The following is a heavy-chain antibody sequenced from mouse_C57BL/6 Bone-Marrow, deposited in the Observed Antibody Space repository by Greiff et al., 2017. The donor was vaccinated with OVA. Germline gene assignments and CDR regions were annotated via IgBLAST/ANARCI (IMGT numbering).Heavy chain of an antibody. J-gene: IGHJ4*01. CDR2: ISSGGDYI. CDR3: TRDGYYAMDY. CDR1: GFTFSSSA. Sequence: EVKLMESGEGLVKPGGSLKLSCAASGFTFSSSAMSWVRQTPEKRLEWVAYISSGGDYIYYADTVKGRFTISRDNARNTLYLQMSSLKSEDTAMYYCTRDGYYAMDYWGQGTSVTVSS. V-gene: IGHV5-9-1*02. D-gene: IGHD2-3*01.